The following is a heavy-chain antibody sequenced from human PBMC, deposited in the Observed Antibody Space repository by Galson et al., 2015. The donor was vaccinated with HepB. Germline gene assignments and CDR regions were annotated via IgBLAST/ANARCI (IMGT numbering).Heavy chain of an antibody. CDR3: AISNPNYDFWSGYFDY. J-gene: IGHJ4*02. D-gene: IGHD3-3*01. CDR2: ISGSGGNT. Sequence: SLRLSCAVSGLTFSSYAMSWVRQAPGRGLEWVSGISGSGGNTYYADSVKGRFSSSRDNSKNTLFLQMNRLRAEDTAVYYCAISNPNYDFWSGYFDYWGQGNLVTVSS. V-gene: IGHV3-23*01. CDR1: GLTFSSYA.